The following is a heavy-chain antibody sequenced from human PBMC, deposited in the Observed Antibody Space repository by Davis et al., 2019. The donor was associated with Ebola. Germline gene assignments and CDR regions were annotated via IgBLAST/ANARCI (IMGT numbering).Heavy chain of an antibody. V-gene: IGHV1-2*02. CDR3: VRDFWSYFTDY. Sequence: ASVKVSCKTSGYIFTGYYMHWVRQAPGQGLEWMGWINPNTDDRGYVQKFQDRVTMTTDTSTNTAYMELRSLTSDDTAIYYCVRDFWSYFTDYWGQGTLVTVSS. CDR2: INPNTDDR. CDR1: GYIFTGYY. J-gene: IGHJ4*02. D-gene: IGHD3-10*01.